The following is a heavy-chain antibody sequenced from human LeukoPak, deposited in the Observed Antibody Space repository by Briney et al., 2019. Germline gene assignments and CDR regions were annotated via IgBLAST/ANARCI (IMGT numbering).Heavy chain of an antibody. D-gene: IGHD2/OR15-2a*01. V-gene: IGHV3-53*01. CDR1: GFTVSSNS. CDR3: ARRAGEYSHPYDY. Sequence: PGGSLRLSCTVSGFTVSSNSMSWVRQAPGKGLEWVSFICSGGNTHYSDSVKGRFTISRDNSENTLYLQMNSLRAEDTAVYYCARRAGEYSHPYDYWGQGTLVTVSS. J-gene: IGHJ4*02. CDR2: ICSGGNT.